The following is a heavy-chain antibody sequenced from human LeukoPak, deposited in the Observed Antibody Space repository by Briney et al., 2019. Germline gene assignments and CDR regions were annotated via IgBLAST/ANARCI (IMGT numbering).Heavy chain of an antibody. Sequence: ASVKVSCKASGYTFTSYYMHWVRQAPGQGLEWMGKINPSGGSTSYAQKFQGRVTMTRDMSTSTVYMELSSLRSEDTAVYYCARDWPLWGVGATTTGASYYFDYWGQGTLVTVSS. CDR3: ARDWPLWGVGATTTGASYYFDY. J-gene: IGHJ4*02. V-gene: IGHV1-46*01. CDR1: GYTFTSYY. D-gene: IGHD1-26*01. CDR2: INPSGGST.